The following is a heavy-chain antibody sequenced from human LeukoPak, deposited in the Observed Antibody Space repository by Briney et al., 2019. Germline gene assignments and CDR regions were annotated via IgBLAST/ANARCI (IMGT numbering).Heavy chain of an antibody. V-gene: IGHV1-46*01. J-gene: IGHJ4*02. Sequence: SVTVSCKASGYTFTNYYIHWVRQAPGQGLEWMGIINPRGGRTTYAQKFQGRITMTRDTSTSTVYRELSSLRSEDTAVFYCARDQEATRASQIDYWGQGTLVIVSS. CDR3: ARDQEATRASQIDY. D-gene: IGHD5-24*01. CDR1: GYTFTNYY. CDR2: INPRGGRT.